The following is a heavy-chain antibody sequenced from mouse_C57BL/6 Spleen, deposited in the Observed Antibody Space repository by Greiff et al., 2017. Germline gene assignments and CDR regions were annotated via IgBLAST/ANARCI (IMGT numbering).Heavy chain of an antibody. CDR3: ARRITTVYAMDY. D-gene: IGHD1-1*01. V-gene: IGHV1-81*01. CDR2: IYPRSGNT. CDR1: GYTFTSYG. J-gene: IGHJ4*01. Sequence: QVQLQQSGAELARPGASVKLSCKASGYTFTSYGISWVKQRTGQGLEWIGEIYPRSGNTYYNEKFKGKATRTAEKSSSTAYMELRSLTSEDSAVYFCARRITTVYAMDYWGQGTSVTVSS.